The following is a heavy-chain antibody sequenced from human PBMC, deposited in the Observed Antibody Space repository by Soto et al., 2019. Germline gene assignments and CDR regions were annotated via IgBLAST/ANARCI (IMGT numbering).Heavy chain of an antibody. CDR1: GYTFTGYY. J-gene: IGHJ6*02. CDR3: ARGVQWLVQLNYYYGMDV. V-gene: IGHV1-2*04. D-gene: IGHD6-19*01. Sequence: ASVKVSCTASGYTFTGYYMHWVRQAPGQGLEWMGWINPNSGGTNYAQKFQGWVTMTRDTSISTAYMELSRLRSDDTAVYYCARGVQWLVQLNYYYGMDVWGQGTTVTVSS. CDR2: INPNSGGT.